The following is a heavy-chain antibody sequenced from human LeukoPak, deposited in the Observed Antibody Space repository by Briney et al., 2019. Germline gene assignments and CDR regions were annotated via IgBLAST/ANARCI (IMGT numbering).Heavy chain of an antibody. CDR1: GYTFTSYD. D-gene: IGHD3-10*01. Sequence: ASVKVSCKASGYTFTSYDINWVRQATGQGLEWMGWMNPNSGNTGYAQKFQGRVTMTRNTSISTAYMELSSLRSEDTAVYYCARVPTMVRGRSYYYYYYGMDVWGKGTTVTVSS. V-gene: IGHV1-8*01. CDR3: ARVPTMVRGRSYYYYYYGMDV. J-gene: IGHJ6*04. CDR2: MNPNSGNT.